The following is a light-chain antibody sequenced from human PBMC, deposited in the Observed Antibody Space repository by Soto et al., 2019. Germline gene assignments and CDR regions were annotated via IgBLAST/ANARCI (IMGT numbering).Light chain of an antibody. V-gene: IGKV4-1*01. CDR2: WAS. Sequence: DIVLTQSPDSLAVSLGERATINCKSGQSVFYSPNHKNYLGVYQKKRGQPPKLLMYWASTRASGVPDRFIGSGSATDFTLTITTLQPEDVAIYYCQKYYHNQSYGQGTKVDIK. CDR3: QKYYHNQS. CDR1: QSVFYSPNHKNY. J-gene: IGKJ1*01.